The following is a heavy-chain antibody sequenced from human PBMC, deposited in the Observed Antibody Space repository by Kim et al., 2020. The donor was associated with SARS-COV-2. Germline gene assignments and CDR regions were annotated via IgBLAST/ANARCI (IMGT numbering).Heavy chain of an antibody. D-gene: IGHD3-10*01. V-gene: IGHV4-59*01. Sequence: SETLSLTCTVSGGSISSYYWSWIRQPPGKGLEWIGYIYYSGSTNYNPSLKSRVTISVDTSKNQFSLKLSSVTAADTAVYYCARVRFSFGSGSSYYFDYWGQGTLVTVSS. CDR2: IYYSGST. CDR1: GGSISSYY. J-gene: IGHJ4*02. CDR3: ARVRFSFGSGSSYYFDY.